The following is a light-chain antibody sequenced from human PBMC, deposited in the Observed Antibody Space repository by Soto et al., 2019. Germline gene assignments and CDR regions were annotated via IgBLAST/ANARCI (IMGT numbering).Light chain of an antibody. CDR2: SND. J-gene: IGLJ1*01. Sequence: QSVLTQPPSASGTPGQRVTISCSGSTSNIGSNTGNWCQQLPGTAPKLLIHSNDQRPSVVPGRLSCSTSGTSASLAISGLQSEDEADYFCAAWDDSLNGYVFGTGTKVTVL. V-gene: IGLV1-44*01. CDR1: TSNIGSNT. CDR3: AAWDDSLNGYV.